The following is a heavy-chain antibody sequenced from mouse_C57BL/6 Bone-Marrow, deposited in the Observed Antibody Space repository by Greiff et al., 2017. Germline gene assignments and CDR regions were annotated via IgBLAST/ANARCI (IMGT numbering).Heavy chain of an antibody. D-gene: IGHD3-1*01. CDR3: ARDATSGYAMDY. Sequence: EVQVVESGGGLVQSGRSLRLSCATSGFTFSDFYMEWVRQAPGKGLEWIAASRNKANDYTTEYSASVKGRFIVSRDTSQSILYLQMNALRAEDTAIYYCARDATSGYAMDYWGQGTSVTVSS. V-gene: IGHV7-1*01. CDR1: GFTFSDFY. CDR2: SRNKANDYTT. J-gene: IGHJ4*01.